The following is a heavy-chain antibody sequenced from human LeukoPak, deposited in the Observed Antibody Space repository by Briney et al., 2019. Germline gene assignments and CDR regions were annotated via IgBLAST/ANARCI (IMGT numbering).Heavy chain of an antibody. CDR3: AKLAVAGLSVDL. J-gene: IGHJ5*02. V-gene: IGHV4-39*01. D-gene: IGHD6-19*01. CDR2: MYYSEST. CDR1: GASISSSSSY. Sequence: SETLSLTCTVSGASISSSSSYWGWIRQPPGEGLEWIGCMYYSESTYYNPSLKSRVTISVDTSKNLFSLRLTSVTAADTAVYYCAKLAVAGLSVDLWGQGTLVTVSS.